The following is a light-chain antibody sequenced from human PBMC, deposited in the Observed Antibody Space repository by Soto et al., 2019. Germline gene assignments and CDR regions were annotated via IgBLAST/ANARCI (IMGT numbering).Light chain of an antibody. Sequence: EIVLTQSPATLSLSPGERATLSCRASQNVGGYLAWYQQKPGQAPRLLISDASNTAAGIPASFRGIGSGTDCTLTISSLEPEDFAVYFRQQRNSWPLTFGGATKVEIK. CDR3: QQRNSWPLT. CDR1: QNVGGY. V-gene: IGKV3-11*01. CDR2: DAS. J-gene: IGKJ4*01.